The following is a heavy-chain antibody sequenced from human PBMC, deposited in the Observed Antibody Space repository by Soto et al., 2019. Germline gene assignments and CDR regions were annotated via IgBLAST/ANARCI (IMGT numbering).Heavy chain of an antibody. J-gene: IGHJ4*02. CDR2: VSSLGGTI. CDR1: GFTLSDYS. CDR3: ARGGTYLGY. D-gene: IGHD3-16*01. Sequence: PGESLKISCAASGFTLSDYSINWIRQAPGKGLEWISYVSSLGGTIYYADSVKGRFSISRDNAENSLSLQMNSLRAEDTAVYYCARGGTYLGYWGQGTLVTVSS. V-gene: IGHV3-11*01.